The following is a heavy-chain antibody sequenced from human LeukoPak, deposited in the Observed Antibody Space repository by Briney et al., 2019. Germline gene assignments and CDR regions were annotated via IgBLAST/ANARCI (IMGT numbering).Heavy chain of an antibody. D-gene: IGHD3-9*01. V-gene: IGHV1-2*04. CDR2: INPNSGGT. J-gene: IGHJ6*04. CDR3: ARTYYDILTGYYRYYYYYGMDV. CDR1: GYTFTGYY. Sequence: ASVKVSCKASGYTFTGYYMHWVRQAPGQGLEWMGWINPNSGGTNYAQKFQGWVTMTRDTSISTAYMELSRLRSDDTAVYYCARTYYDILTGYYRYYYYYGMDVWGKGTTVTVSS.